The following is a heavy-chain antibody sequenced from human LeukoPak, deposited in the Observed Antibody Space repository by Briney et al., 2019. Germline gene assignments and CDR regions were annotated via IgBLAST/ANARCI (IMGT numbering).Heavy chain of an antibody. V-gene: IGHV1-8*03. CDR2: MNPNSGNT. CDR3: ARGLPDSYYDFWSGYHDAFDI. CDR1: GYTFTSYD. Sequence: ASVKVSCKASGYTFTSYDINWVRQATGQGLEWMGWMNPNSGNTGYAQKFQGRVTITRNTSISTAYMELSSLRSEDTAVYYCARGLPDSYYDFWSGYHDAFDIWGQGTMVTASS. J-gene: IGHJ3*02. D-gene: IGHD3-3*01.